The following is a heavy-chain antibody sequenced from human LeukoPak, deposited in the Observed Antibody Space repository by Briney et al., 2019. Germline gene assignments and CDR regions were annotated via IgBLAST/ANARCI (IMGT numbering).Heavy chain of an antibody. CDR2: ISAYNGNT. Sequence: ASVKVSCKASGYRFTSYGISWVRQAPGQGLEWMGWISAYNGNTNYAQKLQGRCTMTTDTSKSTAYMELRSLRSDDTAVYYCARGGDGDILTGLVFDYWGQGTLVTVSS. J-gene: IGHJ4*02. V-gene: IGHV1-18*01. CDR1: GYRFTSYG. CDR3: ARGGDGDILTGLVFDY. D-gene: IGHD3-9*01.